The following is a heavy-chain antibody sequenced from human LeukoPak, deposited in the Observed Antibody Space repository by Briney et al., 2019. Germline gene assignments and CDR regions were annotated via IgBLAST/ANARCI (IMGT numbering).Heavy chain of an antibody. Sequence: KPSETLSLTCAVYGGSFSGYYWSWIRQPPGKGLEWIGEINHSGSTNYNPSLKSRVTISVDTSKNQFSLKLSSVTAADTAVYYCARDFSSGWSHLDYWGQGTLVTVSS. J-gene: IGHJ4*02. V-gene: IGHV4-34*01. CDR3: ARDFSSGWSHLDY. CDR2: INHSGST. CDR1: GGSFSGYY. D-gene: IGHD6-19*01.